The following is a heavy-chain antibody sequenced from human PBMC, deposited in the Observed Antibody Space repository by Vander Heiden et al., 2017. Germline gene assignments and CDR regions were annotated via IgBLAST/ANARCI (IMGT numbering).Heavy chain of an antibody. J-gene: IGHJ5*02. CDR1: GFTFSSYW. V-gene: IGHV3-74*01. D-gene: IGHD2-2*01. Sequence: EVQLVESGGGLVQPGGSLRLSCAASGFTFSSYWMHWVRQAPGKGLVWVSRFNRDGSSTSYADSVKGRFTISRDNAQNTLYLQMNSLRAEDTAVYYCARVAVVVPAATGGSFNWFDPWGQGTLVTVSS. CDR2: FNRDGSST. CDR3: ARVAVVVPAATGGSFNWFDP.